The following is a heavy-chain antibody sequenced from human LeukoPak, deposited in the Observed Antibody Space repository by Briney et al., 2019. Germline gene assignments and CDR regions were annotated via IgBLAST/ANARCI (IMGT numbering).Heavy chain of an antibody. CDR3: ARQYCSGGSCYSFWIDP. CDR2: IYYSGST. Sequence: SETLSLTCTVSGGSISSYYWSWIRQPPGKGLEWIGYIYYSGSTNYNPSLKSRVTISVDTSKNQFSLKLSSVTAADTAVYYCARQYCSGGSCYSFWIDPWGQGTLVTVSS. CDR1: GGSISSYY. J-gene: IGHJ5*02. V-gene: IGHV4-59*01. D-gene: IGHD2-15*01.